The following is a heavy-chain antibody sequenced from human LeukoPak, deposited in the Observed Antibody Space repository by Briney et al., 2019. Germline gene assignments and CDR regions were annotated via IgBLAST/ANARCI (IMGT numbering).Heavy chain of an antibody. D-gene: IGHD1-14*01. V-gene: IGHV5-51*01. CDR2: IWPGDSDT. J-gene: IGHJ4*02. Sequence: GESLKISCKGSGFSFSNYWIGWVRQMPGQGLEWMGIIWPGDSDTRYSPSFQGQVTISADKSINTAYLQWRSLRASDTATYYCARHPQTNHPDPFDIWGPGTRVTVSS. CDR1: GFSFSNYW. CDR3: ARHPQTNHPDPFDI.